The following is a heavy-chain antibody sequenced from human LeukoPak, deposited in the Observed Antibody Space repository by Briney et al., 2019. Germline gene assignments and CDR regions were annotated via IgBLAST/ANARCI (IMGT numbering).Heavy chain of an antibody. Sequence: SETLSLTCTVPGGSISHNYWSWIRQLPGKGLEWIGYISSSGSTNYNPSLQSRVTMSVDTSKNQFSLNLSSVTAADTALYYCARHLRKETYSYYFDFWGQGTLVTVSS. V-gene: IGHV4-59*08. CDR1: GGSISHNY. D-gene: IGHD4-11*01. J-gene: IGHJ4*02. CDR2: ISSSGST. CDR3: ARHLRKETYSYYFDF.